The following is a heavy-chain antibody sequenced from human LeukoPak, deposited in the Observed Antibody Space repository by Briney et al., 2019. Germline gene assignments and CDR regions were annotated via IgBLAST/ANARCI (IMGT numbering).Heavy chain of an antibody. Sequence: PSETLSLTCTVSGYSISSGYYWGWIRQPPGKGLEWIGRIYTSGSTNYNPSLKSRVTMSVDTSKNQFSLKLSSVTAADTAVYYCARASTMVRGVYYMDVWGKGTTVTISS. V-gene: IGHV4-38-2*02. D-gene: IGHD3-10*01. CDR2: IYTSGST. J-gene: IGHJ6*03. CDR1: GYSISSGYY. CDR3: ARASTMVRGVYYMDV.